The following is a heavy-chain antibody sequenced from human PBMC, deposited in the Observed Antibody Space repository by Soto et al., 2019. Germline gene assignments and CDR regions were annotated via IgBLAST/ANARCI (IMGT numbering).Heavy chain of an antibody. J-gene: IGHJ5*02. CDR1: GDSITSSAW. CDR2: IHLGGTT. CDR3: ARGDNWRLDL. Sequence: PSEILSLTCAVSGDSITSSAWWSCVRQPPGKGLEWIGEIHLGGTTNYNPSLKSRVTISVDKSKNQFSLILNSVTAADTAIYYCARGDNWRLDLWGQGTLATV. D-gene: IGHD1-20*01. V-gene: IGHV4-4*02.